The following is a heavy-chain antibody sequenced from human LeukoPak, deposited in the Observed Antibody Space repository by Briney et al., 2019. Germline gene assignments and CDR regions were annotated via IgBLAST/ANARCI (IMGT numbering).Heavy chain of an antibody. CDR1: GGSFSGYY. CDR2: INHSGST. D-gene: IGHD3-3*01. Sequence: SETLSLTCAVYGGSFSGYYWSWIRQPPGKGLEWIGEINHSGSTNYNPSLKSRVTISVDTSKNQFSLKLSSVTAADTAVYYCARHVRFLEWLSPYYFDYWGQGTLVTVSS. CDR3: ARHVRFLEWLSPYYFDY. J-gene: IGHJ4*02. V-gene: IGHV4-34*01.